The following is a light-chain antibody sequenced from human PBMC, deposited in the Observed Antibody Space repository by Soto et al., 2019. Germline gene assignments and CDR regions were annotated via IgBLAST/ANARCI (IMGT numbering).Light chain of an antibody. J-gene: IGKJ1*01. CDR2: DAS. CDR3: QQYSSSPLT. CDR1: QTITNNY. Sequence: EIVLTHSPGTLSLSPEERATLSCRASQTITNNYLAWYQQKPGQAPRLVIYDASSRATGIPARFSASGSGTDFTLTISRLEHEDVAVYYCQQYSSSPLTFGQGTKVETK. V-gene: IGKV3-20*01.